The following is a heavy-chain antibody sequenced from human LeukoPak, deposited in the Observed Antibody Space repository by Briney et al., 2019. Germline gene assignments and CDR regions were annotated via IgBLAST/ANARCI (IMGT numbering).Heavy chain of an antibody. CDR2: IYYSGST. CDR3: ARDLRD. Sequence: SETLSLTCTVSGDSLSGYYWSWIRQPPGKGLEWIGYIYYSGSTNYNPSLKSRVTISVDTSKNQFSLKLSSVTAADTAVYYCARDLRDWGQGTLVTVSS. CDR1: GDSLSGYY. V-gene: IGHV4-59*01. J-gene: IGHJ4*02.